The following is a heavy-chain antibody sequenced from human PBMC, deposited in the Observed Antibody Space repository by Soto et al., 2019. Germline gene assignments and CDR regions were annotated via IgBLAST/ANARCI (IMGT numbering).Heavy chain of an antibody. CDR2: INPNSGGT. J-gene: IGHJ6*03. D-gene: IGHD5-12*01. Sequence: ASVKVSCKASGYTFTGYYMHWVRQAPGQGLEWMGWINPNSGGTNYAQKFQGWVTMTRDTSISTAYMELSRLRSDDTAVYYCARGHTVAPEMYYYYYYYYMDVWGKGTTVTVSS. CDR1: GYTFTGYY. V-gene: IGHV1-2*04. CDR3: ARGHTVAPEMYYYYYYYYMDV.